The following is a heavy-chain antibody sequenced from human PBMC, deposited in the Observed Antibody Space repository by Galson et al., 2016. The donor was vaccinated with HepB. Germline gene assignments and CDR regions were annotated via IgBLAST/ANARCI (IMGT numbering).Heavy chain of an antibody. V-gene: IGHV3-30*18. CDR2: ISYDETYK. CDR3: AKDRPAYSGSYWGYFDY. J-gene: IGHJ4*01. Sequence: SLRLSCAASGLTFGNFGMHWVRQAPGKGLEWVAVISYDETYKYYADSVKGRFTISRDNSKNTLYLQMNSLRPEDTAVYYYAKDRPAYSGSYWGYFDYWGQGTLVTVSS. D-gene: IGHD1-26*01. CDR1: GLTFGNFG.